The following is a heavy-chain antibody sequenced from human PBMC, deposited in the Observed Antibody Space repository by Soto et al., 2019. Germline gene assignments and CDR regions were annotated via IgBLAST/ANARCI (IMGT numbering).Heavy chain of an antibody. V-gene: IGHV5-51*01. CDR2: IYPGDSDT. CDR3: ARHEPGYGDXDYYYGMDV. CDR1: GYSFTSYW. D-gene: IGHD4-17*01. J-gene: IGHJ6*02. Sequence: GESLKISCKGSGYSFTSYWIGWVRQMPGKGLEWMGIIYPGDSDTRYSPSFQGQVTISADKSISTAYLQWSSLKASDTAMYYCARHEPGYGDXDYYYGMDVWGQGTTVTVYS.